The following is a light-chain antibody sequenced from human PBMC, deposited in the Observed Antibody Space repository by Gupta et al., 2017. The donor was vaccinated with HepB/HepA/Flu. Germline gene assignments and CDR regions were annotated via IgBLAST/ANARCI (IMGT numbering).Light chain of an antibody. CDR2: AAS. CDR1: QGISSW. Sequence: DIQMTQSPSSVSASVGDRVTITCRASQGISSWLVWYQQKPGKAPKLLIYAASNLQRGVPSRFSGSGSGTDFTLTISSLQPEDFATYYCQQSNSFPLTFGGGTKVEIK. V-gene: IGKV1-12*01. CDR3: QQSNSFPLT. J-gene: IGKJ4*01.